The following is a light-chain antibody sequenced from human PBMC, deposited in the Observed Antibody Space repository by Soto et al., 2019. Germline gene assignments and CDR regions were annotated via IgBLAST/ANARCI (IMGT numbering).Light chain of an antibody. V-gene: IGKV1-5*03. CDR3: QQYNSPWT. Sequence: DIQITHSPSTLSASVGDRVTITCRASQSISSWLAWYQQKPGKAPKLLIYKASSLESGVPSRFSGSGSGTEFTLTISSLQPDDFATYYCQQYNSPWTLVQGTKVDIK. J-gene: IGKJ1*01. CDR1: QSISSW. CDR2: KAS.